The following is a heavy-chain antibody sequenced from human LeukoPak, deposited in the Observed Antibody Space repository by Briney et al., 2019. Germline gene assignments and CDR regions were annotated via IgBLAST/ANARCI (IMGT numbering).Heavy chain of an antibody. D-gene: IGHD3-3*01. CDR2: IRYDGSNK. CDR1: GFTFSSYG. Sequence: GGSLRLSCAASGFTFSSYGMHWVRQAPGKGLEWVAFIRYDGSNKYYADSVKGRFTISRDNSKNTLYLQMNSLRVEDTAVYYCARGVRGDFWSGPDYWGQGTLVTVSS. V-gene: IGHV3-30*02. CDR3: ARGVRGDFWSGPDY. J-gene: IGHJ4*02.